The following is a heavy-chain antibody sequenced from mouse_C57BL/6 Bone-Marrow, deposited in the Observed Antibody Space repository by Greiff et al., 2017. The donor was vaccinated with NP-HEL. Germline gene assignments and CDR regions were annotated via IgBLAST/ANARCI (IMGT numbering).Heavy chain of an antibody. Sequence: EVQLQQSGPELVKPGASVKISCKASGYTFTDYYMNWVKQSHGKSLEWIGDINPNNGGTSYNQKFKGKATLTVDKSSSTAYMERRSLTSEDSAVYYCARDPPYYGSSYVWYFDYWGQGTTTTVSA. CDR1: GYTFTDYY. CDR2: INPNNGGT. J-gene: IGHJ2*01. V-gene: IGHV1-26*01. CDR3: ARDPPYYGSSYVWYFDY. D-gene: IGHD1-1*01.